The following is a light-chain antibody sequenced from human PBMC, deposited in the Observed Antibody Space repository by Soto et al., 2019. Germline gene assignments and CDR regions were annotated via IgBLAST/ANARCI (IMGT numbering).Light chain of an antibody. CDR3: QQYNSYPWT. CDR2: DAS. V-gene: IGKV1-5*01. Sequence: IQITQSTSTLSASVGDRVTSTCRASQSISSWLAWYQQKPGKAPKLLIYDASSLESGVPSRFSGSGSGTEFTLTISSLQPDDFATYYCQQYNSYPWTCGQGTK. J-gene: IGKJ1*01. CDR1: QSISSW.